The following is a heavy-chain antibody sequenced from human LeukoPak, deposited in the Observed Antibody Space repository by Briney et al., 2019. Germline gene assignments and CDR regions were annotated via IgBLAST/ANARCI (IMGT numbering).Heavy chain of an antibody. D-gene: IGHD7-27*01. CDR1: GGSISSSSHY. CDR2: INYSGST. CDR3: ARERASRELGFDY. J-gene: IGHJ4*02. V-gene: IGHV4-39*07. Sequence: PSETLSLTCTVSGGSISSSSHYWSWIRQPPGKGLEWIASINYSGSTYYNPSLKSRVTISVDTSKNQFSLKLSSVTAADTAVYYCARERASRELGFDYWGQGTLVTVSS.